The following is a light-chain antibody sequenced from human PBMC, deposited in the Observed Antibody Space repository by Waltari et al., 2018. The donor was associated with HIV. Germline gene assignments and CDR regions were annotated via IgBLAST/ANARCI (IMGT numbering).Light chain of an antibody. Sequence: QTVVTQEPSFSVSPGGTVTLTFGLTSGSVSTKYYPSWYQQTPGQAPRTLIYSTNTRSSGVPDRFSGSILGNKAALTITGAQADDESEYHCVLYMGSGIWVFGGGTKLTVL. V-gene: IGLV8-61*01. CDR2: STN. J-gene: IGLJ3*02. CDR1: SGSVSTKYY. CDR3: VLYMGSGIWV.